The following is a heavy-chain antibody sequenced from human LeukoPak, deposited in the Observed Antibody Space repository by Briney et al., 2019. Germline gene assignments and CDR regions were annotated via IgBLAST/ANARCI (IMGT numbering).Heavy chain of an antibody. CDR1: GYTFTSYD. CDR3: ARVGGVSSSPHSSSFYYYYMDV. Sequence: ASVKVSCKASGYTFTSYDINWVRQATGQGLEWMGWMNPNSGNTGYAQKFQGRVTMTRNTSISTAYMELSSLRSEDTAVYYCARVGGVSSSPHSSSFYYYYMDVWGKGTTVTVSS. D-gene: IGHD6-6*01. V-gene: IGHV1-8*01. J-gene: IGHJ6*03. CDR2: MNPNSGNT.